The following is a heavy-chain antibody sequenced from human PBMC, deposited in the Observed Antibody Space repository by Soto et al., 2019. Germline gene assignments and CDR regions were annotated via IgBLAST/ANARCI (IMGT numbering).Heavy chain of an antibody. CDR3: ARHTIAAAGWYNWFDP. CDR1: GFTFSSYG. CDR2: IWYDGSNK. Sequence: GGSLSLSCAASGFTFSSYGMHWVRQAPGKGLEWVAVIWYDGSNKYYADSVKGRFTISRDNSKNTLYLQMNSLRAEDTAVYYCARHTIAAAGWYNWFDPWGQGTLVTVSS. V-gene: IGHV3-33*01. J-gene: IGHJ5*02. D-gene: IGHD6-13*01.